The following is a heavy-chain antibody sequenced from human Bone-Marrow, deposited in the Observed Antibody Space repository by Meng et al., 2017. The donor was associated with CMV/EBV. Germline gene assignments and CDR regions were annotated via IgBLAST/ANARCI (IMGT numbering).Heavy chain of an antibody. J-gene: IGHJ4*02. V-gene: IGHV3-23*01. CDR2: SSSTGGST. CDR1: NFSNYA. Sequence: NFSNYAMSWVRQAPGKGLEWVSSSSSTGGSTYYADSVEGRFTISRDNFKNTLYPQMNSLRAEDTAIYYCSKAFGGYTYGFGGSDYWGQGVLVTVSS. CDR3: SKAFGGYTYGFGGSDY. D-gene: IGHD5-18*01.